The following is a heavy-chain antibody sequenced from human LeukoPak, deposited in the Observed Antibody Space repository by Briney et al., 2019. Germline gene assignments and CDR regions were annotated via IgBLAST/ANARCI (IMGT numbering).Heavy chain of an antibody. CDR1: GDSISSSPYY. V-gene: IGHV4-39*07. J-gene: IGHJ5*02. D-gene: IGHD1-7*01. Sequence: SQTLSLTCTVSGDSISSSPYYWGWIRQPPGKGLEWIGTIYYSGSTYYNPSLKSRVTISVDTSKNQFSLKLSSVTAADTAVYYCARRVFYNWNLRFDPWGQGTLVTVSS. CDR3: ARRVFYNWNLRFDP. CDR2: IYYSGST.